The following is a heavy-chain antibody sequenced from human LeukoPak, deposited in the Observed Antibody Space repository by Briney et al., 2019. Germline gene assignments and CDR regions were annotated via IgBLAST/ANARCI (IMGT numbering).Heavy chain of an antibody. V-gene: IGHV1-3*01. Sequence: ASVNVSCKTSGFTFTTYAIQWVRQAPGQRLEWMGWINAGNGNTKYSQNFQGRVTITRDTSASTAYMELSSLRSEDTAVYYCAREHDFLSGYGMDVWGQGTTVTVSS. CDR1: GFTFTTYA. D-gene: IGHD3-3*01. CDR2: INAGNGNT. J-gene: IGHJ6*02. CDR3: AREHDFLSGYGMDV.